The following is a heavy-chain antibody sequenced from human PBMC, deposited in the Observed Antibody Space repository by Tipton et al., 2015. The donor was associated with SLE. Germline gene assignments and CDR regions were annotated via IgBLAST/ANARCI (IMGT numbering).Heavy chain of an antibody. CDR2: IYPGDSDT. CDR1: YW. V-gene: IGHV5-51*01. J-gene: IGHJ4*02. CDR3: AADGRHSSGFDF. D-gene: IGHD3-22*01. Sequence: YWSWIRPHPGKGLEWMGIIYPGDSDTRYSPSFQGQVTISADKSISTTYLQWNSLKASDSAMYYCAADGRHSSGFDFWGQGTPVTVSS.